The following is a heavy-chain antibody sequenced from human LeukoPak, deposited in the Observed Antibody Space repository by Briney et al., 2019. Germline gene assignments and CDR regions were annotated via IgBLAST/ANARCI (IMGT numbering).Heavy chain of an antibody. D-gene: IGHD3-10*01. Sequence: GGSLRLSCAASGFTFSDYYMSWVRQAPGKGLEWVSAISGSGTDTYYADSVKGRFTISRDTSKNTLYLQMNSLRAEDTAVYYCAKEGAMVRGVYWGQGTLVTVS. V-gene: IGHV3-23*01. CDR1: GFTFSDYY. CDR3: AKEGAMVRGVY. CDR2: ISGSGTDT. J-gene: IGHJ4*02.